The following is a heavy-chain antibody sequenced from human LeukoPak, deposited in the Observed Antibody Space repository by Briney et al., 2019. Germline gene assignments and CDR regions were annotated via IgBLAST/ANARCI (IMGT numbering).Heavy chain of an antibody. CDR3: ARDVRCTNGVCPYYFDY. CDR1: GYTFTSYG. Sequence: ASVKVSCKTSGYTFTSYGLGWVRQAPGQGLEWMGIINPSGGSTSYAQKFQGRVTMTRDTSTSTVYMELSSLRSEDTAVYYCARDVRCTNGVCPYYFDYWGQGTLVTVSS. J-gene: IGHJ4*02. CDR2: INPSGGST. V-gene: IGHV1-46*01. D-gene: IGHD2-8*01.